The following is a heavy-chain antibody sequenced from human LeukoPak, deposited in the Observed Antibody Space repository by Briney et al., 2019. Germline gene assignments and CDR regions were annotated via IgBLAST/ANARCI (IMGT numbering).Heavy chain of an antibody. J-gene: IGHJ4*02. CDR2: IYYSGST. V-gene: IGHV4-39*01. D-gene: IGHD3-3*01. CDR1: GGSISSSSYY. Sequence: SETLSLTCTVSGGSISSSSYYWGWIHQPPGKGLEWIGSIYYSGSTYYNPSLKSRVTISVDTSKNQFSLKLSSVTAADTAVYYCARPMYYDFWSGYYIWGQGTLVTVSS. CDR3: ARPMYYDFWSGYYI.